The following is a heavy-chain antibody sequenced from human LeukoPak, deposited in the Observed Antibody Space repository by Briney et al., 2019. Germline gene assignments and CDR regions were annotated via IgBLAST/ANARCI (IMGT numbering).Heavy chain of an antibody. V-gene: IGHV4-4*02. CDR1: GGAITSSRW. J-gene: IGHJ4*02. CDR3: ARDHHPSRVGY. CDR2: IFQTGIT. Sequence: SGTLSLTCAVSGGAITSSRWRSWVRQPPGKGLEWIGEIFQTGITNYNPSLKNRVTISVDKSKNHFSLKLNSVTAADTAVYYCARDHHPSRVGYWGQGTLVTVSS.